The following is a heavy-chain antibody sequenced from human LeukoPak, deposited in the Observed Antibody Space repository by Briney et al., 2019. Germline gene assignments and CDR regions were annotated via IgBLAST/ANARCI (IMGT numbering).Heavy chain of an antibody. J-gene: IGHJ3*02. CDR2: INPNSGGT. Sequence: ASVNVSCKASGYTFTGYYMHWVRQAPGQGLEWMGWINPNSGGTNYAQKFQGRVTMTRDTSISTAYMELSRLRSDDTAVYYCARDQGAMVRGGGAFDIWGQGTMVTVSS. V-gene: IGHV1-2*02. CDR1: GYTFTGYY. D-gene: IGHD3-10*01. CDR3: ARDQGAMVRGGGAFDI.